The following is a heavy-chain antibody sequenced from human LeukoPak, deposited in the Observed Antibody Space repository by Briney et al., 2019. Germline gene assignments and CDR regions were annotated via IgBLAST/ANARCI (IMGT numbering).Heavy chain of an antibody. D-gene: IGHD4-11*01. CDR2: IDPSSNTM. V-gene: IGHV3-48*04. CDR3: ANEYSKGDI. J-gene: IGHJ3*02. CDR1: GFSFSTHS. Sequence: GGSLRLSCAASGFSFSTHSMNWVRQGPGKGLEWISYIDPSSNTMYYADSVKGRFTISRDNAKNSLHLQMNSLRAEDAAVYYCANEYSKGDIWGQGTTVTVSS.